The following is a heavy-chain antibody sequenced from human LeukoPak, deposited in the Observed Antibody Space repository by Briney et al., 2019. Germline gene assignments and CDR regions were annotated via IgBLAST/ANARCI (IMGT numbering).Heavy chain of an antibody. D-gene: IGHD2-2*01. Sequence: ASVKVSCKASGYTFTSYYMHWVRQAPGQGLEWMGIINPSGGSTSYAQKFQGRVTITRNTSISTAYMELSSLRSDDTAVYYCARDLNYCSTASCSPGGYWGQGTLVTVSS. CDR3: ARDLNYCSTASCSPGGY. J-gene: IGHJ4*02. CDR1: GYTFTSYY. CDR2: INPSGGST. V-gene: IGHV1-46*01.